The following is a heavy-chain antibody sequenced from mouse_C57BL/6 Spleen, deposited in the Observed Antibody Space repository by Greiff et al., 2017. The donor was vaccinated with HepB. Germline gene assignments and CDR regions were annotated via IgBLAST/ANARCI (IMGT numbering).Heavy chain of an antibody. D-gene: IGHD4-1*01. CDR1: GYAFSSSW. CDR2: IYPGDGDT. Sequence: VQLQQSGPELVKPGASVKISCKASGYAFSSSWMNWVKQRPGKGLEWIGRIYPGDGDTNYNGKFKGKATLTADKSSSTAYMQLSSLTSEDSAVYVCAKVLSLGAGYFDYWGQGTTLTVSS. V-gene: IGHV1-82*01. CDR3: AKVLSLGAGYFDY. J-gene: IGHJ2*01.